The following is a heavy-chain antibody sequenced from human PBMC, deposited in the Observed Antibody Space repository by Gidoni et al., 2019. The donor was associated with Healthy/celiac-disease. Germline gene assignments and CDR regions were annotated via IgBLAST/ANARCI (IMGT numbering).Heavy chain of an antibody. CDR2: IIHTDANT. CDR3: ARSRSGYGSGALGY. V-gene: IGHV5-10-1*03. D-gene: IGHD5-12*01. Sequence: ELQLVQSSASVNKPVESLSISCKGSGYSFTSSWISWGRQLPGKGMEWMGRIIHTDANTNYSPSFQGHVTISADKSNSTAYLQWSSLKASDTAMYYCARSRSGYGSGALGYWGQGTLVTVSS. CDR1: GYSFTSSW. J-gene: IGHJ4*02.